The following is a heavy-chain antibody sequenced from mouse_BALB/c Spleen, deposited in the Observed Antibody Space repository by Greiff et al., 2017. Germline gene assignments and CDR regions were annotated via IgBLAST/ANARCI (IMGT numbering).Heavy chain of an antibody. CDR3: ARSLITTVVDY. Sequence: QVHVKQPGAELVMPGASVKMSCKASGYTFTDYWMHWVKQRPGQGLEWIGAIDTSDSYTSYNQKFKGKATLTVDESSSTAYMQLSSLTSEDSAVYYCARSLITTVVDYWGQGTLVTVSA. J-gene: IGHJ3*01. CDR1: GYTFTDYW. CDR2: IDTSDSYT. V-gene: IGHV1-69*01. D-gene: IGHD1-1*01.